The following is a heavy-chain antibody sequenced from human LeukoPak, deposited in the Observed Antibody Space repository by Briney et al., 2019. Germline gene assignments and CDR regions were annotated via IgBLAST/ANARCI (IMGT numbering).Heavy chain of an antibody. V-gene: IGHV3-20*01. CDR3: ARDERIWFGELLSYWFDP. CDR1: GFTFDDYG. Sequence: GGSLRLSCAASGFTFDDYGMSWVRQAPGKGLEWVSGINWNGGSTGYADSVKGRFTISRDNAKNSLYLQMNSLRAEDTALYHCARDERIWFGELLSYWFDPWGQGTLVTVSS. J-gene: IGHJ5*02. D-gene: IGHD3-10*01. CDR2: INWNGGST.